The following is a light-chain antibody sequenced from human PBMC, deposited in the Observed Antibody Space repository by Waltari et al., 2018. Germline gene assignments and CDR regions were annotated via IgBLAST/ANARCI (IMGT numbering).Light chain of an antibody. CDR1: ISDVGGYNY. J-gene: IGLJ2*01. CDR3: CSYAGSSTLV. V-gene: IGLV2-23*02. CDR2: DVS. Sequence: QSALTQPAPVSGSPGPSIPIPCTGTISDVGGYNYVSWYQQHPGKAPKLMIYDVSKRPSGVSNRFSGSKSGNTASLTISGLQAEDEADYYCCSYAGSSTLVFGGGTKLTVL.